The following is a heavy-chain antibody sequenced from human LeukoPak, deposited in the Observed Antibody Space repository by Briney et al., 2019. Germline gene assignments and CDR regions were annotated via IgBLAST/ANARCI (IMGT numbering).Heavy chain of an antibody. D-gene: IGHD5-18*01. J-gene: IGHJ4*02. CDR3: ARDRIQLWSHDY. Sequence: WGSLRLSCAASGFTVSSNYMSWVRQAPGKGLEWVANIKPDGSEKYYVDSVKGRFTISRENAKNSLYLQMNSLRAEDTAVYYCARDRIQLWSHDYWGQGTLVTVS. CDR2: IKPDGSEK. V-gene: IGHV3-7*04. CDR1: GFTVSSNY.